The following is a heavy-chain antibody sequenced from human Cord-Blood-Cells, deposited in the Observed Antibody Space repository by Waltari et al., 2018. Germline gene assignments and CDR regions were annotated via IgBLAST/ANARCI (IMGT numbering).Heavy chain of an antibody. J-gene: IGHJ3*02. Sequence: QVQLVQSGAEVKKPGASVKVSCKVSGYTLTELSMHWVRQAPGKGLEWMGVIDPEEGETIYAQKFQGRVTMTEDTSTDTAYMELSSLRSEDTAVYYCATDILTGDAFDIWGQGTMVTVSS. CDR1: GYTLTELS. CDR2: IDPEEGET. V-gene: IGHV1-24*01. D-gene: IGHD3-9*01. CDR3: ATDILTGDAFDI.